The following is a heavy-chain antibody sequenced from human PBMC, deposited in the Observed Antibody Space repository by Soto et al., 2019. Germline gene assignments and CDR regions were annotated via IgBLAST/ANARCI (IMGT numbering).Heavy chain of an antibody. D-gene: IGHD5-12*01. CDR1: GFTFSGSA. Sequence: GGSLRLSCAASGFTFSGSAMHWVRQASGKGLEWVGRIRSKANSYATAYAASVKGRFTISRDDSKNTAYLQMNSLKTEDTAVYYCTRVATIKRAADYWGQGTLVTVSS. CDR3: TRVATIKRAADY. CDR2: IRSKANSYAT. V-gene: IGHV3-73*01. J-gene: IGHJ4*02.